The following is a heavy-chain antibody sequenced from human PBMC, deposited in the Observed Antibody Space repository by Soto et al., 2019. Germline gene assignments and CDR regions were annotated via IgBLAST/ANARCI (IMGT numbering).Heavy chain of an antibody. CDR2: ISYDGSNK. CDR3: AKASPEYSSGGDYFDY. Sequence: QVQLVESGGGVVQPGRSLRLSCAASGFTFSSYGMHWVRQAPGKGLEWVAVISYDGSNKYYADSVKGRFTISRDNSKTTLYLQMTSLRAEDTAVYYCAKASPEYSSGGDYFDYWGQGTLVTVSS. D-gene: IGHD6-19*01. CDR1: GFTFSSYG. V-gene: IGHV3-30*18. J-gene: IGHJ4*02.